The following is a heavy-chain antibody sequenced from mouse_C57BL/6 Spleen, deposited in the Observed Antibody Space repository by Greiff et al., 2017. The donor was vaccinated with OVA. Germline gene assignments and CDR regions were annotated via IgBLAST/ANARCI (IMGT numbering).Heavy chain of an antibody. CDR1: GFSLTSYG. CDR3: ARSNYDSMDY. D-gene: IGHD2-1*01. J-gene: IGHJ4*01. V-gene: IGHV2-2*01. Sequence: VQVVESGPGLVQPSQSLSITCTVSGFSLTSYGVHWVRQSPGKGLEWLGVIWSGGSTDYNADFISRLCISKDKSKSQVFFKMNSLQADDTAIYYCARSNYDSMDYWGQGTSVTVSS. CDR2: IWSGGST.